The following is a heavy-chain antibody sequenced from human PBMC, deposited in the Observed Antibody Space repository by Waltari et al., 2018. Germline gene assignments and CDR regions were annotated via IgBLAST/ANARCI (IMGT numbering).Heavy chain of an antibody. CDR3: AKVWRYYYDSSGQGYFDY. CDR2: IRYDGSNK. V-gene: IGHV3-30*02. CDR1: GFTFSSYG. J-gene: IGHJ4*02. D-gene: IGHD3-22*01. Sequence: QVQLVESGGGVVQPGGSLRLSCAASGFTFSSYGMHWVRQAPGTGLEWVAFIRYDGSNKYYADSVKGRFTISRDNSKNTLYLQMNSLRAEDTAVYYCAKVWRYYYDSSGQGYFDYWGQGTLVTVSS.